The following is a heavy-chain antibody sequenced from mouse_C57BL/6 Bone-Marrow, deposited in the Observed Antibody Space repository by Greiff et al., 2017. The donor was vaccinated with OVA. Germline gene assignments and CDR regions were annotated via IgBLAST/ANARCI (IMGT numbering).Heavy chain of an antibody. CDR2: IYPTDSET. CDR1: GYTFTSYW. D-gene: IGHD2-3*01. Sequence: QVQLKQPGAELVRPGSSVKLSCKASGYTFTSYWMEWVKQRPGQGLEWIGYIYPTDSETHYNQKFKDKATFTVDKSSSTAYMQLTSLTSEDSAVYYCARWGWLWAMDYWGQGTSVTVSS. V-gene: IGHV1-61*01. J-gene: IGHJ4*01. CDR3: ARWGWLWAMDY.